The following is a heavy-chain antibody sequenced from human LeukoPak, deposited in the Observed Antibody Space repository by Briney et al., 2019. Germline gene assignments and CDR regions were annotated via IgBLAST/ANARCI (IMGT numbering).Heavy chain of an antibody. CDR2: LRYDGSNQ. CDR3: ARDDPHYDILTGYYPIDS. V-gene: IGHV3-30*02. J-gene: IGHJ4*02. D-gene: IGHD3-9*01. Sequence: AGSLRLSCEASGFTFIRNGMHWVRQAPGKGLEWVAFLRYDGSNQYYADSVQGRFTISRDNSKNTLYLQMYSLRAVDTAVYYCARDDPHYDILTGYYPIDSWGQGTLVTVSS. CDR1: GFTFIRNG.